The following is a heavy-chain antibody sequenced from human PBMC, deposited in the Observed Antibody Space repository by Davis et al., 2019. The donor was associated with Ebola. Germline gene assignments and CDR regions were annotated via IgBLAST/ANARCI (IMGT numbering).Heavy chain of an antibody. J-gene: IGHJ4*02. CDR3: TTGRAGLDY. CDR2: IWYDGSNK. D-gene: IGHD6-19*01. CDR1: GFTFSSYG. V-gene: IGHV3-33*01. Sequence: PGGSLRLSCAASGFTFSSYGMHWVRQAPGKGLEWVAVIWYDGSNKYYADSVKGRFTISRDNSKNTLYLQMNSLKTEDTAVYYCTTGRAGLDYWGQGTLVTVSS.